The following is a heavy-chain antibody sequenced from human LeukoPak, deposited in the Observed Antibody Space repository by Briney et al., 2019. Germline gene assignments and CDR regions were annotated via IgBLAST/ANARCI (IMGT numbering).Heavy chain of an antibody. CDR3: AKRATTVTSYSDY. CDR2: ISGSGGST. CDR1: GFTFGDYA. J-gene: IGHJ4*02. V-gene: IGHV3-23*01. Sequence: GGSLRLSCSASGFTFGDYAMSWVRQAPGKGLEWVSAISGSGGSTYYADSVKGRFTISRDNSKNTLYLQMNSLRAEDTAVYYCAKRATTVTSYSDYWGQGTLVTVSS. D-gene: IGHD4-4*01.